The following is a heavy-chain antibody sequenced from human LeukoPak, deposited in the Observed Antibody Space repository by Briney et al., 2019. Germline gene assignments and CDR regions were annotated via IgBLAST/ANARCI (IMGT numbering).Heavy chain of an antibody. CDR3: ARERGAGGYSYGYYYYGMDV. Sequence: PSETLSLTCSVSGGSICSYSWSWIRQPPGEGLGWIGYIYFSGSTNYNPSLKSRVSISVDTSNNQFSLRLSSVTAADTALYYCARERGAGGYSYGYYYYGMDVWGQGTTVTVSS. V-gene: IGHV4-59*01. CDR2: IYFSGST. J-gene: IGHJ6*02. D-gene: IGHD5-18*01. CDR1: GGSICSYS.